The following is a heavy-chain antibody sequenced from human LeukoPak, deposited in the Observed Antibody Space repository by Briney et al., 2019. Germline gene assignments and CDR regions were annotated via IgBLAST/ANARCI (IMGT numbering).Heavy chain of an antibody. Sequence: GASVNVSCKASGGTFSRYAISWVRQAPGQGLEWMGRIIPIFGIANYAQKFQGRVTITADKSTSTAYMELSSLRSEDTDVYYCAREGFTIFGVVIDYYYGMDVWGQGTTVTVSS. CDR1: GGTFSRYA. J-gene: IGHJ6*02. D-gene: IGHD3-3*01. CDR2: IIPIFGIA. V-gene: IGHV1-69*04. CDR3: AREGFTIFGVVIDYYYGMDV.